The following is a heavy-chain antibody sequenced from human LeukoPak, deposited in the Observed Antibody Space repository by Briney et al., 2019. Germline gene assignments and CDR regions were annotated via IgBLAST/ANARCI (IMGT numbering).Heavy chain of an antibody. CDR2: AGDSTATT. D-gene: IGHD3-10*01. V-gene: IGHV3-23*01. CDR3: AKDSFTVVRGVASDDGFAV. CDR1: GFTFATYG. Sequence: PGGSLRLSCAASGFTFATYGMSWIRQAPWKGLEWVSVAGDSTATTHYADSVRGRFFISRDNSKNTVHLQMNNLRAEDTAVYYCAKDSFTVVRGVASDDGFAVWGQGTMVIVS. J-gene: IGHJ3*01.